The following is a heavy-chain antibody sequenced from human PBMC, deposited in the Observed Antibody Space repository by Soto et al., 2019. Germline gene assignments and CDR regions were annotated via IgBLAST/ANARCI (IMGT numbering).Heavy chain of an antibody. CDR3: ARDGAVTGNINFDC. CDR2: INGGNGNT. J-gene: IGHJ4*02. D-gene: IGHD6-19*01. V-gene: IGHV1-3*01. CDR1: GYTFTNYA. Sequence: QVQLVQSGAEVKKPGASVKVSCKASGYTFTNYAMHWVRQAPGQRLEWMGWINGGNGNTKYSQKFRDRVTITRDTSASTAYMELSSLTSEDAGVYYCARDGAVTGNINFDCWGQGTLVTVSS.